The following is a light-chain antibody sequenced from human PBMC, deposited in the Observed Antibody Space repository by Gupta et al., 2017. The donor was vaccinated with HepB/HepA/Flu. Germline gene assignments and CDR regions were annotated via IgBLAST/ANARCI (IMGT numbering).Light chain of an antibody. J-gene: IGKJ1*01. CDR1: QRINNY. V-gene: IGKV1-39*01. Sequence: DIQLTQSPSSLSASVGDRVTITCRASQRINNYLNWYQQRPGRAPELLIYAASSWQSGVPSRFSGSGYETDFTLTSSRRQDEDFAYYYGQQSFSTPVFGQGTKVQ. CDR2: AAS. CDR3: QQSFSTPV.